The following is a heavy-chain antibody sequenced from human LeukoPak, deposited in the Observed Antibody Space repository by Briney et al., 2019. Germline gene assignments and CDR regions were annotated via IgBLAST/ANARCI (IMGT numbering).Heavy chain of an antibody. J-gene: IGHJ4*02. CDR3: SPIRSSWHD. V-gene: IGHV3-15*01. CDR2: IKSKTDGGTT. D-gene: IGHD6-13*01. CDR1: GFTFSNAW. Sequence: GGSLRLSCAASGFTFSNAWMSWVRQAPGKGLEWVGRIKSKTDGGTTNYAAPVKGRFTISRDDSKNTLYLQVNSLKTEDTAVYYCSPIRSSWHDWGQGTLVTVSS.